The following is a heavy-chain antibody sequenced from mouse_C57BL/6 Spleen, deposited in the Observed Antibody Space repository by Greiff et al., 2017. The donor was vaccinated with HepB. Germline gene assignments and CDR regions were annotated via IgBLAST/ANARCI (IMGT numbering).Heavy chain of an antibody. D-gene: IGHD3-3*01. CDR1: GYTFTDYY. V-gene: IGHV1-26*01. Sequence: EVQLQQSGPELVKPGASVKISCKASGYTFTDYYMNWVKQSHGKSLEWIGDINPNNGGTSYNQKFKGKATLTVDKSSSTAYMELRSLTSEDSAVYYCARAGGTGYFDVWGTGTTVTVSS. J-gene: IGHJ1*03. CDR3: ARAGGTGYFDV. CDR2: INPNNGGT.